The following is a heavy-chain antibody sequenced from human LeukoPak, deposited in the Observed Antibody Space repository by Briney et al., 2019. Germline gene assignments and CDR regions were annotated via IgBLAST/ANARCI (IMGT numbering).Heavy chain of an antibody. CDR3: ARALWVGLTPFGF. V-gene: IGHV4-4*02. Sequence: SETLSLTCAVSGGSISSSNWWSWVRQPPGKGLEWIGEIYHSGSTNYNPSLKSRVTISVDTSKNQFSLRLSAMTAADTAVYFCARALWVGLTPFGFWGQGTLVTVSS. CDR1: GGSISSSNW. CDR2: IYHSGST. D-gene: IGHD3-16*01. J-gene: IGHJ4*02.